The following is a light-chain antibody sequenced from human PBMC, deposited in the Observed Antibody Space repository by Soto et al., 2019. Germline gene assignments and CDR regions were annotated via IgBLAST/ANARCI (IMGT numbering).Light chain of an antibody. CDR3: QQTYSTPPT. J-gene: IGKJ1*01. CDR2: AAS. Sequence: DIQMTQSPSSLSASVGDRVTITCRASENVDRYVNWYQQIPGKAPSLLISAASTLQSGVPSRFRGSGSVTTFTLTIDSLQPEDFAMYYCQQTYSTPPTFGQGTKVDIK. CDR1: ENVDRY. V-gene: IGKV1-39*01.